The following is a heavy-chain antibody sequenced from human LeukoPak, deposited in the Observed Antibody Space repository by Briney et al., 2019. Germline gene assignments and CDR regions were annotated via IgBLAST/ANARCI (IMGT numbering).Heavy chain of an antibody. CDR2: IYYSGGT. V-gene: IGHV4-59*08. CDR1: GGSISGYY. CDR3: ARSIAAPGRWFDS. J-gene: IGHJ5*01. D-gene: IGHD6-13*01. Sequence: SVTLSLTCTVSGGSISGYYWSWIRQPPGKGLEWIGYIYYSGGTNYNPSLKSRVTISVDTSKNQFSLKLSSVTAADTALYYCARSIAAPGRWFDSWGQGTLVTVSS.